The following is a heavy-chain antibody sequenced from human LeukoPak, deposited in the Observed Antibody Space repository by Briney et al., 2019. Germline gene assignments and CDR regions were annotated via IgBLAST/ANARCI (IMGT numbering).Heavy chain of an antibody. CDR3: AKDSGYSYGHGLDY. J-gene: IGHJ4*02. D-gene: IGHD5-18*01. CDR1: GFTFSTYN. Sequence: GRTLRLSCAASGFTFSTYNMHWVRQAPGKGLEWVALMLSDGSNKYHADSVKGRFTISRDNSKNALFLQMNSLRDEDTAEYYCAKDSGYSYGHGLDYWGQGTLVTVSS. CDR2: MLSDGSNK. V-gene: IGHV3-33*06.